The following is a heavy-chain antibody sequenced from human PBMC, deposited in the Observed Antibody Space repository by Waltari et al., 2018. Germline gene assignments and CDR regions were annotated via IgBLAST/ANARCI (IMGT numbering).Heavy chain of an antibody. CDR3: ARDGGFYYMDV. D-gene: IGHD6-25*01. CDR1: GYTFTTYP. CDR2: INTGSGIT. V-gene: IGHV1-3*04. Sequence: QAQLVQSGAETTQPGASVKVSCKASGYTFTTYPIHWVRQAPGQRLEWMGWINTGSGITKYSQNVQGRVSMTSDTSATTVYMDLSSLTFQDTAVYYCARDGGFYYMDVWGAGTSVTVSS. J-gene: IGHJ6*03.